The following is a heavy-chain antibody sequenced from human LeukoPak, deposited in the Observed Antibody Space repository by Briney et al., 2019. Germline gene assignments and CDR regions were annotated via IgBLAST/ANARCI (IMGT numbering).Heavy chain of an antibody. CDR3: AKDVMTTLRYYYYGMDV. CDR1: GFTFSSYG. Sequence: GGSLRLSCAASGFTFSSYGTHWVRQAPGKGLEWVAVISYDGSNKYYADSVKGRFTISRDNSKNTLYLQMNSLRAEDTAVYYCAKDVMTTLRYYYYGMDVWGQGTTVAVSS. D-gene: IGHD4-11*01. J-gene: IGHJ6*02. CDR2: ISYDGSNK. V-gene: IGHV3-30*18.